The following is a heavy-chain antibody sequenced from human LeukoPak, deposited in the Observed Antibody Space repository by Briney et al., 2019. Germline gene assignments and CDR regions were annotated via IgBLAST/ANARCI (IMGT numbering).Heavy chain of an antibody. CDR1: GGSISSGGYY. J-gene: IGHJ5*02. D-gene: IGHD2-2*01. Sequence: NTSETLSLTCTVSGGSISSGGYYWSWIRQHPGKGLEWIGYIYYSGSTYYNPSLKSRVTISVDTSKNQFSLKLSSVTAADTAVYYCARGMVPAAMLGRWFDPWGQGTLVTVSS. CDR3: ARGMVPAAMLGRWFDP. V-gene: IGHV4-31*03. CDR2: IYYSGST.